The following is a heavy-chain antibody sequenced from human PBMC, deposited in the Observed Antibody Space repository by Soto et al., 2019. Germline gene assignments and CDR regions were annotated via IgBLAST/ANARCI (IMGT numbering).Heavy chain of an antibody. CDR3: ARDSVGGYGANYYYGMDV. D-gene: IGHD3-3*01. Sequence: SVKVSCKASGYTFTSYGISWVRQAPGQGLEWMGGIIPIFGKANYAQKFQGRVTITADESTSTAYMELSSLRSEDTAVYYCARDSVGGYGANYYYGMDVWGQGTTVTVSS. J-gene: IGHJ6*02. CDR2: IIPIFGKA. V-gene: IGHV1-69*13. CDR1: GYTFTSYG.